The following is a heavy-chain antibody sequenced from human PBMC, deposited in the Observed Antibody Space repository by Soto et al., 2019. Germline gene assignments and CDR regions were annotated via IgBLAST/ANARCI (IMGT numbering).Heavy chain of an antibody. J-gene: IGHJ6*02. V-gene: IGHV3-33*01. CDR3: ARVPSLSGGYYYYGMDV. Sequence: QVQLVESGGGVVQPGRSLRLSCAASGFTFSSYGMHWVRQAPGKGLEWVAVIWYDGSNKYYADSVKGRFTISRDNSKNTLYLQMNSLRAEDTAVYYCARVPSLSGGYYYYGMDVWGQGTTVTVSS. CDR2: IWYDGSNK. CDR1: GFTFSSYG. D-gene: IGHD3-10*01.